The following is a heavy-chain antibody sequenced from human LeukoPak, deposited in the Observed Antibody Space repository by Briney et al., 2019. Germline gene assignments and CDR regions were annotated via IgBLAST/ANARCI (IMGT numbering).Heavy chain of an antibody. Sequence: GGSLRLSCAASGFTFSNFAMIWVRQAPGKGLEWVSAIGGSSGITFYADSVKGQFTISRDNSKNTLYLQMNSLRAEDTAVYYGAKPSLGLPPYYYRMDVRGQGTTVTVSS. CDR1: GFTFSNFA. CDR2: IGGSSGIT. V-gene: IGHV3-23*01. J-gene: IGHJ6*02. D-gene: IGHD7-27*01. CDR3: AKPSLGLPPYYYRMDV.